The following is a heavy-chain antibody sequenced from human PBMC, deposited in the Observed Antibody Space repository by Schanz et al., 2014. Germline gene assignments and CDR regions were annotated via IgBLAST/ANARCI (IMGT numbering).Heavy chain of an antibody. CDR3: ARDRGYCSGGSCLTFDY. D-gene: IGHD2-15*01. CDR2: IWSDGSGK. Sequence: QVQLVESGGGVVQPGRSLRLSCAASGFIFSNYGMHWVRQAPGKGLEWVAVIWSDGSGKYYADSVKGRFTISRDNSKNTLYLQMNTLRAEDTAVYYCARDRGYCSGGSCLTFDYWGQGTLVTVS. CDR1: GFIFSNYG. V-gene: IGHV3-33*01. J-gene: IGHJ4*02.